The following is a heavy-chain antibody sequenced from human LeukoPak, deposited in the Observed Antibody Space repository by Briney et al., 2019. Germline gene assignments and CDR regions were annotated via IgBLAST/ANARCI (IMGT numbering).Heavy chain of an antibody. CDR3: AKRGVVIRVILVGFHKEAYYFDS. Sequence: GGSLRLSCAASGFTFRNYWMHWVRQAPGKGLVWVSRVIRDGSFTNYADSVKGRFTISRDNAKNTLYLQMNSLRAEDTAVYFCAKRGVVIRVILVGFHKEAYYFDSWGQGALVTVSS. CDR1: GFTFRNYW. CDR2: VIRDGSFT. D-gene: IGHD3-22*01. J-gene: IGHJ4*02. V-gene: IGHV3-74*01.